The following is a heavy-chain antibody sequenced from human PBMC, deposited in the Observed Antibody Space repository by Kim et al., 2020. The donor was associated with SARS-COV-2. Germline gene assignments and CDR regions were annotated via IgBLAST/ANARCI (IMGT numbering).Heavy chain of an antibody. V-gene: IGHV4-59*01. CDR3: ARSEGRASWHQFDY. CDR1: SDSFSAYY. J-gene: IGHJ4*02. CDR2: LFYGGDT. Sequence: SETLSLTCTVSSDSFSAYYWSWIRHLPGKGLYWIGDLFYGGDTNYNPSHRSRVTISWDTTTNQVSLDLTSVTDADTAVYYCARSEGRASWHQFDYWGQGILVTVSS.